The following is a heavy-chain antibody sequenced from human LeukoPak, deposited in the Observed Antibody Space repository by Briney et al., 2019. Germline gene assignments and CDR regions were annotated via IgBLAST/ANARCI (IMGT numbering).Heavy chain of an antibody. CDR2: IYATGST. CDR3: ARHAVYERWFDP. V-gene: IGHV4-4*09. J-gene: IGHJ5*02. D-gene: IGHD3-16*01. Sequence: SETLSLICSVYTGSLSGYIWSWVRPPAGQRLEWIGYIYATGSTLYIPSLKTRVTISVDASENQVSLTLRSVTAADTATYFCARHAVYERWFDPWGQGALVTVSS. CDR1: TGSLSGYI.